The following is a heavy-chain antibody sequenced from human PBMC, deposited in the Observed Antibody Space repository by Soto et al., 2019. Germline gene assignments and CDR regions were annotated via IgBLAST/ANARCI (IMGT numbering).Heavy chain of an antibody. J-gene: IGHJ4*02. CDR1: GFTFASYT. CDR2: ISGRAGNT. D-gene: IGHD2-2*01. CDR3: AKDRYCSSTSCSSLDS. V-gene: IGHV3-23*01. Sequence: PGGSLRLSCEASGFTFASYTMTWVRQAPGKGLEWVSVISGRAGNTYYADSVKGRFSISRDNSKNTLFLHMSSLRAEDTALYYCAKDRYCSSTSCSSLDSWGQGTLVTVSS.